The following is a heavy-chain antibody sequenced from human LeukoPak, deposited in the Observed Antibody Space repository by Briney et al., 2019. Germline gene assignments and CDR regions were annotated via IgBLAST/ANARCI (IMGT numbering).Heavy chain of an antibody. CDR1: GGSISGYY. CDR2: IYYSGST. V-gene: IGHV4-59*01. J-gene: IGHJ4*02. Sequence: SETLSLTCTVSGGSISGYYWSWIRQPPGKGLEWIGYIYYSGSTNYNPSLTSRVTISVDTSKNQFSLKLSSVTAADTAVYYCARSSDGYKVDYWGQGTLVTVSS. CDR3: ARSSDGYKVDY. D-gene: IGHD5-24*01.